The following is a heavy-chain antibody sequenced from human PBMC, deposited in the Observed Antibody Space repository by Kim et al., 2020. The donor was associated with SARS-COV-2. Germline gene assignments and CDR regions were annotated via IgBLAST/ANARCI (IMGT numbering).Heavy chain of an antibody. V-gene: IGHV3-21*01. D-gene: IGHD6-13*01. CDR3: ARDAYSSSWSIEMNFDY. CDR2: ISSSSSYI. CDR1: GFTFSSYS. J-gene: IGHJ4*02. Sequence: GGSLRLSCAASGFTFSSYSMNWVHQAPGKGLEWVSSISSSSSYIYYADSVKGRFTISRDNAKNSLYLQMNSLRAEDTAVYYCARDAYSSSWSIEMNFDYWGQGTLVTVSS.